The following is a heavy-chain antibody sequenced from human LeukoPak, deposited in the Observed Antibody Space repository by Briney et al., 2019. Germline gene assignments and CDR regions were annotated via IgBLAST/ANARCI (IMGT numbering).Heavy chain of an antibody. CDR3: ARHIAVAGTGGAFDI. D-gene: IGHD6-19*01. Sequence: SETLSLTCTVSGCSISSYYWSWIRQPPGKGREGIGYIYYSGSTNYNPSLKSRVTISVDTSKNQFSLKLSPVTGGGTAVYYCARHIAVAGTGGAFDIWGQGTMVTVSS. V-gene: IGHV4-59*08. J-gene: IGHJ3*02. CDR1: GCSISSYY. CDR2: IYYSGST.